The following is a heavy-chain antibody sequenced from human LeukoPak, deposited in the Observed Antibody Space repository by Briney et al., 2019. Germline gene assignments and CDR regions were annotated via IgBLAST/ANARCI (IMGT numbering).Heavy chain of an antibody. D-gene: IGHD4-23*01. V-gene: IGHV3-7*01. Sequence: PGGSLRLSCAASGFSLSNYWMSWVRQAPGKGLEWVANINQDGSDKYYVDSVMGRFTISTDNAKNSVYLKMNSLRPEDTAIYYCALHGVTHGLDVWGQGTTVTVSS. CDR2: INQDGSDK. CDR1: GFSLSNYW. J-gene: IGHJ6*02. CDR3: ALHGVTHGLDV.